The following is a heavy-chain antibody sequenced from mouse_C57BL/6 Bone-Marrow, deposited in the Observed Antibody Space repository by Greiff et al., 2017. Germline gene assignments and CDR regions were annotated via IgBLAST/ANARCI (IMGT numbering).Heavy chain of an antibody. CDR3: ARSANFYWYFDV. V-gene: IGHV1-69*01. J-gene: IGHJ1*03. CDR2: IDPSDSYT. Sequence: VQLQQPGAELVMPGASVKLSCKASGYTFTSYWMHWVKQRPGQGLEWIGEIDPSDSYTNYNQKFKGKSTLTVDKASSTAYMQLSSLTSEDSAVYYCARSANFYWYFDVWGTGTTGTGSS. D-gene: IGHD1-2*01. CDR1: GYTFTSYW.